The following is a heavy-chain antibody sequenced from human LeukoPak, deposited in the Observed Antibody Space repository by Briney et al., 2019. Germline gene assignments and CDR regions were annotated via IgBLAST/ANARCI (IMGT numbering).Heavy chain of an antibody. J-gene: IGHJ4*02. CDR1: GFTFSDYY. CDR2: ISSSGSTI. Sequence: GGSLRLSCAASGFTFSDYYMSWLGQAQGKGLEGVAYISSSGSTINYADSVKGGFTIYRDNDKNSLSLQMNSLRAEDTAVYYCARDGQRSGYVDYWGQGTLVTVSS. D-gene: IGHD3-22*01. CDR3: ARDGQRSGYVDY. V-gene: IGHV3-11*04.